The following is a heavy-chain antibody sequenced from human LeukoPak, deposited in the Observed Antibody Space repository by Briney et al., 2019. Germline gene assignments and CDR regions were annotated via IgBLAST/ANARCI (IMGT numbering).Heavy chain of an antibody. CDR1: GFTFKTYW. CDR2: SNSDGSST. V-gene: IGHV3-74*01. CDR3: ASDEGNYFDY. J-gene: IGHJ4*02. Sequence: QPGGSLRLSCAASGFTFKTYWMHWVRQAPGKGLVWVSHSNSDGSSTSYADSVRGRFTISRDNARNSLFLQMNSLRAEDTAIYYCASDEGNYFDYWGQGTLVTVSS.